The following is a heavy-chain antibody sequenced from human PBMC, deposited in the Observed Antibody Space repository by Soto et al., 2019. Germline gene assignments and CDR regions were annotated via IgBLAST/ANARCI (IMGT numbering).Heavy chain of an antibody. V-gene: IGHV4-34*01. D-gene: IGHD2-2*02. CDR3: ARGYCSSSSCYNGHYYYYMDV. CDR1: SGSFSGYY. CDR2: INHSGST. Sequence: PSETLSLTCAVYSGSFSGYYWSWIRQPPGKGLEWIGEINHSGSTNYNPSLKSRVTISVDTSKSQFSLKLSSVTAADTAVYYCARGYCSSSSCYNGHYYYYMDVWGKGSTVTVS. J-gene: IGHJ6*03.